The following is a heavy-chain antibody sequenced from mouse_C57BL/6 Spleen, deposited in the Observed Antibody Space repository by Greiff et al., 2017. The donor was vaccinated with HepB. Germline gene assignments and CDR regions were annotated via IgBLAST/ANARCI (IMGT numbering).Heavy chain of an antibody. CDR1: GYTFTSYW. J-gene: IGHJ4*01. CDR2: IHPNSGST. Sequence: QVQLQQPGAELVKPGASVKLSCKASGYTFTSYWMHWVKQRPGQGLEWIGMIHPNSGSTNYNEKFKSKATLTVDKSSSTAYMQLSSLTSEDSAVYYCARAPQYYYGSSLDYAMDYWGQGTSVTVSS. V-gene: IGHV1-64*01. CDR3: ARAPQYYYGSSLDYAMDY. D-gene: IGHD1-1*01.